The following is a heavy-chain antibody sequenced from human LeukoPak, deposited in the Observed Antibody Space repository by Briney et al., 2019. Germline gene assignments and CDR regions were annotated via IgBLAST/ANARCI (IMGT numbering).Heavy chain of an antibody. D-gene: IGHD4-17*01. CDR3: AREIYGDYGAFDY. J-gene: IGHJ4*02. Sequence: SETLSLTCTVSGGSISSGSYYWSWIRQPAGKGLEWIGRIYTSGSTNYNPSLKSRVTISVDTSKNQFSLKLSSVTAADTAVYYCAREIYGDYGAFDYWSQGTLVTVSS. V-gene: IGHV4-61*02. CDR1: GGSISSGSYY. CDR2: IYTSGST.